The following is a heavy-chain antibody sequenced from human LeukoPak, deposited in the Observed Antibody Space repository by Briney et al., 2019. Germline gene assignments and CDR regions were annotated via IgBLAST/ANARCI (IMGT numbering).Heavy chain of an antibody. J-gene: IGHJ3*02. CDR1: GFTFSDYY. CDR2: ISSSGSTI. D-gene: IGHD3-10*01. Sequence: PGGSLRLSCAASGFTFSDYYMSWIRQAPGKGLEWVSYISSSGSTIYYADSVKGRFTISRDNAKNSLYLQMNSLRAEDTAVYYCAGQLLWFGESESGDAFDIWGQGTMVTVSS. CDR3: AGQLLWFGESESGDAFDI. V-gene: IGHV3-11*01.